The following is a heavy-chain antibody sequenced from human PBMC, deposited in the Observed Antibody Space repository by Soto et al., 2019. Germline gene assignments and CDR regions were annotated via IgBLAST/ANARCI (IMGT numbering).Heavy chain of an antibody. CDR1: GFTFSSYG. J-gene: IGHJ4*02. CDR2: IWYDGSNK. CDR3: AREPPMDYDSSGYYSLFDY. V-gene: IGHV3-33*01. D-gene: IGHD3-22*01. Sequence: SLRLSCAASGFTFSSYGMHWVRQAPGKGLEWVAVIWYDGSNKYYADSVKGRFTISRDNSKNTLYLQMNSLRAGDTAVYYCAREPPMDYDSSGYYSLFDYWGQGTLVTVSS.